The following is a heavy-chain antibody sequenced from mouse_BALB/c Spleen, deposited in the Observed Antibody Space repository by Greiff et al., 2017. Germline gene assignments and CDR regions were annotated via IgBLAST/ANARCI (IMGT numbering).Heavy chain of an antibody. J-gene: IGHJ2*01. CDR2: INSNGGST. D-gene: IGHD2-4*01. CDR1: GFTFSSYG. V-gene: IGHV5-6-3*01. Sequence: EVMLVESGGGLVQPGGSLKLSCAASGFTFSSYGMSWVRQTPDKRLELVATINSNGGSTYYPDSVKGRFTISRDNAKNTLYLQMSSLKSEDTAMYYCARDRGLRALYYFDNGGQGTTLTVSS. CDR3: ARDRGLRALYYFDN.